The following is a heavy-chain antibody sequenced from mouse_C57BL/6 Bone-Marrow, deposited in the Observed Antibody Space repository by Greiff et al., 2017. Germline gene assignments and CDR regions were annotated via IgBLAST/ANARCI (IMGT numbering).Heavy chain of an antibody. Sequence: QVQLQQSGPGLVQPSQSLSITCTVSGFSLTSYGVHWVRHSPGKGLEWLGVIWSGGSTDYNAAFISRLSISKDNPKSQVFFKRNSLQADDTAIYYCARNWRAGTGYFDYWGQGTTLTVSS. CDR2: IWSGGST. V-gene: IGHV2-2*01. CDR1: GFSLTSYG. D-gene: IGHD3-3*01. CDR3: ARNWRAGTGYFDY. J-gene: IGHJ2*01.